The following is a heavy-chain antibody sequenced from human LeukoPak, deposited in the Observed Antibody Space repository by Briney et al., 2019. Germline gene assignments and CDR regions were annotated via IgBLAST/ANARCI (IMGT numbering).Heavy chain of an antibody. D-gene: IGHD2-2*01. J-gene: IGHJ4*02. CDR1: EFTFSSHA. V-gene: IGHV3-23*01. CDR3: AKKMQLLAWSDY. Sequence: AGGSLGLSCVASEFTFSSHAMNWVRQAPGKGLEWVSAISGSGGSTYYADSVKGRFTISRDNSKNTLYLQMNSLRAEDTAVYYCAKKMQLLAWSDYWGQGTLVTVSS. CDR2: ISGSGGST.